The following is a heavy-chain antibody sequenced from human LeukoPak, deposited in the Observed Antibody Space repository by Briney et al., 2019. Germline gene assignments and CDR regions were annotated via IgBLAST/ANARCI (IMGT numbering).Heavy chain of an antibody. Sequence: ASVKVSCKASGYTFTSYYMHWVRQAPGQGLEWMGIINPSGGSTSYAQEFQGRVTMTRDTSTSTVYMELSSLRSEDTAVYYCARVAPPYYYDSSGYYPFDYWGQGTLVTVSS. V-gene: IGHV1-46*01. CDR1: GYTFTSYY. J-gene: IGHJ4*02. CDR3: ARVAPPYYYDSSGYYPFDY. D-gene: IGHD3-22*01. CDR2: INPSGGST.